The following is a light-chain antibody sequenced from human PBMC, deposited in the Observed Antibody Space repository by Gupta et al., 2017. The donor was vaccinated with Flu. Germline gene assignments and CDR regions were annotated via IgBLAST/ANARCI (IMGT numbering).Light chain of an antibody. CDR1: QGISNY. CDR3: YHDHYFPRT. CDR2: AAS. V-gene: IGKV1-16*02. J-gene: IGKJ1*01. Sequence: DIQLTQSPSSLSASIGDRVTITCRANQGISNYLAWFQQRPGKAPRSLIYAASRVQTGVPSKFSGSGSGTDFTLTISSLQPEDFATYYCYHDHYFPRTFGQGTKVEIK.